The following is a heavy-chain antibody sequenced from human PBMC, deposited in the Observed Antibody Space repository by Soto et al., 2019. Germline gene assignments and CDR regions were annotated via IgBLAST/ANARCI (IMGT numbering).Heavy chain of an antibody. D-gene: IGHD5-12*01. Sequence: GSLRLSCAASGFTFSDYYMSWIRQAPGKGLEWVSYISSSSSYTNYADSVKGRFTISRDNAKNSLYLQMNGLRADDTAVYYCARDHHRYSGYDYVDYWGQGTLVTVSS. CDR3: ARDHHRYSGYDYVDY. J-gene: IGHJ4*02. CDR2: ISSSSSYT. V-gene: IGHV3-11*05. CDR1: GFTFSDYY.